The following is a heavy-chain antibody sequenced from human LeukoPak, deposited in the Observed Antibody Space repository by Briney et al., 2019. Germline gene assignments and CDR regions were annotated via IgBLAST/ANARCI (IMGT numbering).Heavy chain of an antibody. CDR2: IIPILGIA. D-gene: IGHD2-15*01. V-gene: IGHV1-69*04. Sequence: SVKVSCKASGGTFSSYAISWVRQAPGQGLEWMGRIIPILGIANYARKFQGRVTITADKSTSTAYMELSSLRSEDTAVYYCARDTCSGGSCYGGHPDYWGQGTLVTVSS. CDR1: GGTFSSYA. J-gene: IGHJ4*02. CDR3: ARDTCSGGSCYGGHPDY.